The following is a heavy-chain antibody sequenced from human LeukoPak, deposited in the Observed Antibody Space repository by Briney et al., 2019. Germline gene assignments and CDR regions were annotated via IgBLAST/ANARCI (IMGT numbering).Heavy chain of an antibody. Sequence: GGSLRLSCAASGFTFRSHGMHWVRQAPGKGLEWVSTINGGGVNTHYADSVGGRFTISRDNSKNTLFLQMNSLRDEDTAVYYCAKDLYSNYGPADYWGQGNLVTVSS. CDR1: GFTFRSHG. CDR2: INGGGVNT. D-gene: IGHD4-11*01. V-gene: IGHV3-23*01. CDR3: AKDLYSNYGPADY. J-gene: IGHJ4*02.